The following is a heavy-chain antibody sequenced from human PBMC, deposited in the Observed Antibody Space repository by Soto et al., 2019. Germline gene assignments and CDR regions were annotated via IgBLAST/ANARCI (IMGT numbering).Heavy chain of an antibody. J-gene: IGHJ4*02. D-gene: IGHD5-12*01. CDR2: ISSNGGST. V-gene: IGHV3-64*01. CDR3: ASSREGYIVDY. CDR1: GFTFSNYA. Sequence: EVQLVESGGGLVQPGGSLRLSCAASGFTFSNYAMHWVRQAPGKGLEYVSTISSNGGSTYYASSVKGRCTISRDNSKNTLYLQMVSLRAEDMAVYYCASSREGYIVDYWGQGTLVTVSS.